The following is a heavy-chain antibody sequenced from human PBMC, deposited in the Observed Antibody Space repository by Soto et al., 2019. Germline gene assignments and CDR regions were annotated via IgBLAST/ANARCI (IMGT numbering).Heavy chain of an antibody. D-gene: IGHD2-2*01. CDR3: ATSGYCSSTSCSASYYYYYGMDV. CDR1: GYTLTELS. V-gene: IGHV1-24*01. CDR2: FDPEDGET. Sequence: GASVKVSCKVSGYTLTELSMHWVRQAPGKGLEWMGGFDPEDGETIYAQKFQGRVTMTEDTSTDTAYMELSSLRSEDTAVYYCATSGYCSSTSCSASYYYYYGMDVWGQGTTVTVSS. J-gene: IGHJ6*02.